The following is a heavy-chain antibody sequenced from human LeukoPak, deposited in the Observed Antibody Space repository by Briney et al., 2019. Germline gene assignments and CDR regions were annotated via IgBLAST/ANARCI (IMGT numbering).Heavy chain of an antibody. CDR1: GYTFTSYD. CDR2: MNPNSGNT. Sequence: ASVKVSFKASGYTFTSYDINWVRQATGQGLEWMGWMNPNSGNTGYAQKFQGRVTMTRNTSISTAYMELSSLRSEDTAVYYCARGSLRAYYYYMDVWGKGTTVTVSS. V-gene: IGHV1-8*01. J-gene: IGHJ6*03. CDR3: ARGSLRAYYYYMDV.